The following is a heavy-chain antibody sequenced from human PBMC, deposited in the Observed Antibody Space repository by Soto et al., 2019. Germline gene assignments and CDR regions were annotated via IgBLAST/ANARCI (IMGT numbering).Heavy chain of an antibody. V-gene: IGHV3-30-3*01. CDR2: ISSDGGKA. CDR3: ARDWAWNYDY. CDR1: GFTVSYFG. Sequence: LRLSCAASGFTVSYFGLHWVRQAPGKGLEWVAFISSDGGKAYYADSMKGRFTISRDNSKNTLDLQMNSLKPEDTAVYYCARDWAWNYDYWGQGTLVTVSS. D-gene: IGHD1-7*01. J-gene: IGHJ4*02.